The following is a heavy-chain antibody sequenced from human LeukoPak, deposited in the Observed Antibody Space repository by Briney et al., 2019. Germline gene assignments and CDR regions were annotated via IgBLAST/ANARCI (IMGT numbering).Heavy chain of an antibody. J-gene: IGHJ4*02. D-gene: IGHD4-23*01. Sequence: GGSLRLSCAASGFTFDDYAMHWVRQAPGKGLEWVSGISWNSDSIGYADSVKGRFTISRDNSKSTLYLQMSSLRAEDTAVYYCAKIGFPTTVLTPGTVWWGQGTLVTVSS. CDR3: AKIGFPTTVLTPGTVW. CDR2: ISWNSDSI. V-gene: IGHV3-9*01. CDR1: GFTFDDYA.